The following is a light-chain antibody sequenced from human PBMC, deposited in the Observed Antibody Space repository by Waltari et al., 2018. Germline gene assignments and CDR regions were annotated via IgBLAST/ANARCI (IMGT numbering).Light chain of an antibody. CDR2: DVS. CDR3: CSYAGSYTWV. J-gene: IGLJ3*02. V-gene: IGLV2-11*01. CDR1: SSDVGAYNY. Sequence: QSALTQPRSVSGSPGQSVTISCTGTSSDVGAYNYVSWYQHHPGKAPKLIIYDVSKRPSGVPDRFSGSKSDNTASLIISGLQAEDEADYYCCSYAGSYTWVFGGGTKLTVL.